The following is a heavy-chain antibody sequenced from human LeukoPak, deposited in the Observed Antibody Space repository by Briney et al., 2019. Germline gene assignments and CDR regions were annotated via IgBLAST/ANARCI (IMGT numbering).Heavy chain of an antibody. V-gene: IGHV3-48*03. CDR1: GFIFSSYE. D-gene: IGHD4-11*01. CDR3: ARGGYSNANKFYYYGMDV. Sequence: GGSLRLSCAASGFIFSSYEMNWVRQAPGKGLEWVSYISNSGSTIYYADSVKGRFTIFRDNAKNSLYLQMNSLRAEDTAVYYCARGGYSNANKFYYYGMDVWGQGTTVTV. CDR2: ISNSGSTI. J-gene: IGHJ6*02.